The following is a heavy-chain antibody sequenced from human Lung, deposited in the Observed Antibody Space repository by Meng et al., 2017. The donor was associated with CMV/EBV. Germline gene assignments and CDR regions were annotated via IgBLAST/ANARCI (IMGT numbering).Heavy chain of an antibody. D-gene: IGHD1-26*01. J-gene: IGHJ5*02. Sequence: GGSLRLSCAASGFTFSSYGMHWVRQAPGKGLEWVAFIRYDATNKYYADSVQGRFSISRHNSKNTVYLQMHSLRAEDTAVYYCAKEVGGSYRVYNWLDPWGQGXLVTVSS. CDR1: GFTFSSYG. CDR2: IRYDATNK. V-gene: IGHV3-30*02. CDR3: AKEVGGSYRVYNWLDP.